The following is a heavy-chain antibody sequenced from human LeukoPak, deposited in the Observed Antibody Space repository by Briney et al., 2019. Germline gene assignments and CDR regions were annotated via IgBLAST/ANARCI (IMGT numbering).Heavy chain of an antibody. CDR2: ISSSGSTI. V-gene: IGHV3-11*04. CDR3: ARPPDTIPSSIAARRGGYYYYMDV. J-gene: IGHJ6*03. Sequence: GGSLRLSCAASGFTFSDYYMSWIRQAPGKGLEWVSYISSSGSTIYYADSVKGRFIISRDNAKNSLYLQMNSLRAEDTAVYYCARPPDTIPSSIAARRGGYYYYMDVWGKGTTVTVSS. CDR1: GFTFSDYY. D-gene: IGHD6-6*01.